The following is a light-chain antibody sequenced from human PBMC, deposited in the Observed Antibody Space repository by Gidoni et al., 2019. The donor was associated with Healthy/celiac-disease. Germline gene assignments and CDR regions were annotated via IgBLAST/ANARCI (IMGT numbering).Light chain of an antibody. Sequence: IVITQSPATLSVSPGERATLSCRASQSVSSNLAWYQQKPGQAPRLLIYGSSTRATGIPARFSGSGSGTEFTLTISSLQSEDFAVYYCQQYNNWSATFGQGTKVEIK. CDR1: QSVSSN. V-gene: IGKV3-15*01. J-gene: IGKJ1*01. CDR2: GSS. CDR3: QQYNNWSAT.